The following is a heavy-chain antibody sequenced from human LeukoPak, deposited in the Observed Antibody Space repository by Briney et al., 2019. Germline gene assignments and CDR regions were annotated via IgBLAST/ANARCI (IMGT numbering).Heavy chain of an antibody. D-gene: IGHD5-12*01. J-gene: IGHJ4*02. CDR3: AKGHGAYSGYLYLDH. Sequence: GGSLRLSCAASGFTFSSYGMHWVRQAPGKGLEWVAVISYDGSDKYYADSVKGRFTISRDNSRNTLYVQMNSLRAEDTAVYYCAKGHGAYSGYLYLDHWGQGTLVTVSS. CDR1: GFTFSSYG. V-gene: IGHV3-30*18. CDR2: ISYDGSDK.